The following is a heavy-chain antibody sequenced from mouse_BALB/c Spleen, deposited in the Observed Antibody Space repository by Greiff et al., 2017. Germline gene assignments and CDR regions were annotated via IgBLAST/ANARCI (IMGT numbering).Heavy chain of an antibody. D-gene: IGHD1-1*01. CDR2: INSNGGST. Sequence: EVKLVESGGGLVQPGGSLKLSCAASGFTFSSYGMSWVRQTPDKRLELVATINSNGGSTYYPDSVKGRFTISRDNAKNTLYLQMSSLKSEDTAMYYCARDHYYGSSYRFAYWGQGTLVTVSA. J-gene: IGHJ3*01. CDR3: ARDHYYGSSYRFAY. CDR1: GFTFSSYG. V-gene: IGHV5-6-3*01.